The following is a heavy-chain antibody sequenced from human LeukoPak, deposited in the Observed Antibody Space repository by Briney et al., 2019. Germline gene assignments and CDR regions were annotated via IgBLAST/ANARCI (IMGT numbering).Heavy chain of an antibody. V-gene: IGHV4-61*02. CDR3: AREPPGY. CDR1: GGSVTSGNYY. Sequence: SQTLSLTCTVSGGSVTSGNYYWNWIRQPTGKGLEWIGRIYTNGGASYNPSLKSRVTISIDASKNQFSLKLSSVTAADTAVYYCAREPPGYWGQGILVTVSS. J-gene: IGHJ4*02. CDR2: IYTNGGA.